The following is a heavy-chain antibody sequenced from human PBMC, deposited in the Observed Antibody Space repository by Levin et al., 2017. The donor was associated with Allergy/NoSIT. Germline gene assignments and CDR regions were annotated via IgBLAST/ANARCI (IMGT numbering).Heavy chain of an antibody. CDR2: IVFDGNDQ. Sequence: SCAASGFQFSLYGMHWVRQAPGKGLEWVALIVFDGNDQYYADSVKGRFTITRDNSKNTVYLQMSSRRENDTAIYYCAKRGYCSGNTCRSHDAIDVWGQGTLVIVSS. CDR1: GFQFSLYG. V-gene: IGHV3-30*18. J-gene: IGHJ3*01. D-gene: IGHD2-15*01. CDR3: AKRGYCSGNTCRSHDAIDV.